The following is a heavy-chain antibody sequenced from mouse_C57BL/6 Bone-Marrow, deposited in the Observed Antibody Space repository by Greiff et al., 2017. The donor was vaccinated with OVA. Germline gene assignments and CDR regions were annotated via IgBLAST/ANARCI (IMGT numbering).Heavy chain of an antibody. D-gene: IGHD1-1*02. CDR1: GYTFTSYW. CDR3: AGWVIDY. CDR2: IYPGSGST. J-gene: IGHJ2*01. Sequence: VQLQQPGAELVKPGASVKMSCKASGYTFTSYWITWVKQRPGQGLEWIGDIYPGSGSTNYNEKFKSKATLTVDKSSSTAYMQLSSLTAEDSAVYYCAGWVIDYWGQGTTLTVSS. V-gene: IGHV1-55*01.